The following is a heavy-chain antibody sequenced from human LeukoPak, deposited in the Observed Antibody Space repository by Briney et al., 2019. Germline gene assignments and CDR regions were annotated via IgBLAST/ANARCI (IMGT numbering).Heavy chain of an antibody. D-gene: IGHD3-10*01. CDR2: ISAYNGNT. V-gene: IGHV1-18*01. J-gene: IGHJ5*02. CDR3: ARVFYGSGKNWFDP. Sequence: GASVKVSCKASGYTFTSYGISWVRQAPGQGLEWMGWISAYNGNTNYAQKLQGRVTMTTDTSTSTAYMELRSLRSDDTAVYYCARVFYGSGKNWFDPWGQGTLVTVSS. CDR1: GYTFTSYG.